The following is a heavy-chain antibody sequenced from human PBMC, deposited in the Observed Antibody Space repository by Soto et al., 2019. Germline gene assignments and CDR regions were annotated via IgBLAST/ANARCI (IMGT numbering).Heavy chain of an antibody. Sequence: QVQLQESGPELVRPSQTLSLRCSVSGASVTRGDYYWNWIRQTPGKGLEWLGYMHDSGTTSYNPSLKSRVTILRDTAKNQLSLRLTSVRAADTAVYFCARGGLYDFWSGLFDWGQGIRVTVSS. CDR3: ARGGLYDFWSGLFD. J-gene: IGHJ4*02. CDR2: MHDSGTT. D-gene: IGHD3-3*01. V-gene: IGHV4-30-4*01. CDR1: GASVTRGDYY.